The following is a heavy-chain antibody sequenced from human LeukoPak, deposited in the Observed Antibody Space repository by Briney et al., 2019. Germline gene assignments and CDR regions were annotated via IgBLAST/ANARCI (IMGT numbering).Heavy chain of an antibody. Sequence: PGGSLRLSCAASGFTFSNFAMTWVRQAPGKGLEWVSSIVGSRSTYYADSLKGRFTISRDNAKNSLYLQMNSLRAEDTAVYYCAMIGAGSSRDYWGQGTLVTVSS. CDR3: AMIGAGSSRDY. CDR2: IVGSRST. J-gene: IGHJ4*02. D-gene: IGHD6-13*01. CDR1: GFTFSNFA. V-gene: IGHV3-21*01.